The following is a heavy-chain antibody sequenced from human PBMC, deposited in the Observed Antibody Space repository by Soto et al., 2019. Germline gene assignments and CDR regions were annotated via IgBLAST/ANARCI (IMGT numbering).Heavy chain of an antibody. CDR1: GGTFSSYA. Sequence: QVQLVQSGAEVKKPGSSVKVSCTASGGTFSSYAISWVRQAPGQGLEWMGGFNPIFETANYAQKFQGRVTITADESTNTAYMELSSLRSEDTAVYYCTRGITLIRGVIPPGYYYGMDVSGQGATVAVSS. V-gene: IGHV1-69*01. J-gene: IGHJ6*02. D-gene: IGHD3-10*01. CDR3: TRGITLIRGVIPPGYYYGMDV. CDR2: FNPIFETA.